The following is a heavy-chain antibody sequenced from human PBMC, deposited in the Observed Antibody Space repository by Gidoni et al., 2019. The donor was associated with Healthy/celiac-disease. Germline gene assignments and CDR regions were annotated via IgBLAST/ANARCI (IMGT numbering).Heavy chain of an antibody. CDR2: IMQDGSEK. V-gene: IGHV3-7*03. CDR1: GFTFCRYW. CDR3: ARVGAARPNYYYDIDV. J-gene: IGHJ6*03. Sequence: EVQLVESGGGLVQPGGSLIRSCAASGFTFCRYWMSWVRQAPGKGLEWVANIMQDGSEKYYVDSVKGRFTISRDNAKNSLYLQMNSLRAEDTAVYYCARVGAARPNYYYDIDVWGKGTTVTVSS. D-gene: IGHD6-6*01.